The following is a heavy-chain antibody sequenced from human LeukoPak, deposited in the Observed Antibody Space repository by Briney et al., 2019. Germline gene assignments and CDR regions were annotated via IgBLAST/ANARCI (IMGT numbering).Heavy chain of an antibody. CDR1: GGSISSSNYY. V-gene: IGHV4-39*02. Sequence: SETLSLTCTVSGGSISSSNYYWGWIRQPPGKGLEWIGSIYYSGSTYYNPSLKSRVTISVDTSKNHFSLKLSSVTAADTAVYYCARLGVPAVMGDWFDPWGQGTLVTVSS. CDR3: ARLGVPAVMGDWFDP. J-gene: IGHJ5*02. D-gene: IGHD2-2*01. CDR2: IYYSGST.